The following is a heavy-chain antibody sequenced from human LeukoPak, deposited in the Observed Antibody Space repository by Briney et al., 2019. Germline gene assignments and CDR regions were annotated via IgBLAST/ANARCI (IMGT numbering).Heavy chain of an antibody. D-gene: IGHD2-2*01. CDR1: GGSFSGYY. J-gene: IGHJ4*02. CDR3: ARVRSCSSTSCYGLPLDY. CDR2: INHSGST. Sequence: SETLSLTCAVYGGSFSGYYWSWIRQPPGKGLEWIGEINHSGSTNYNPSLKSRVTISVDTSKNQFSLKLSSVTAADTAVYYCARVRSCSSTSCYGLPLDYWGQGTLVTVSS. V-gene: IGHV4-34*01.